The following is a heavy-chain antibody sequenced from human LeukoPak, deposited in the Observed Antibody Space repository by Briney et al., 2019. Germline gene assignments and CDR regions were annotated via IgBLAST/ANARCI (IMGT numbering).Heavy chain of an antibody. CDR3: AIEFFSWVDAFDI. Sequence: GGSLRLSCGASGFTFSSYSMNWVRQAPGKGLEWVSSISSSSSYIYYADSVKGRFTISRDNAKNSLYLQMNSLRAEDTAVYYCAIEFFSWVDAFDIWGQGTMVTVSS. J-gene: IGHJ3*02. CDR1: GFTFSSYS. D-gene: IGHD6-13*01. V-gene: IGHV3-21*01. CDR2: ISSSSSYI.